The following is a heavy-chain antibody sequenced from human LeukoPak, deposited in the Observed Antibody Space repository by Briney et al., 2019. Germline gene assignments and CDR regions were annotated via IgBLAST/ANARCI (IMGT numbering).Heavy chain of an antibody. V-gene: IGHV4-59*12. CDR3: ARDGRLYYYYGMDV. CDR1: GGSISSYY. J-gene: IGHJ6*02. CDR2: IYYSGST. Sequence: SETLSLTCTVSGGSISSYYWSWIRQPPGKGLEWIGYIYYSGSTYYNPSLKSRVTISVDTSKNQFSLKLSSVTAADTAVYYCARDGRLYYYYGMDVWGQGTTVTVSS.